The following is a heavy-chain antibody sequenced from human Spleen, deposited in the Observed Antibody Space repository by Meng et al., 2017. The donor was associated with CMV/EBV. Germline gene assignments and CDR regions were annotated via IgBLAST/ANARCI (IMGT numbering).Heavy chain of an antibody. CDR2: VYPADSDT. J-gene: IGHJ4*02. Sequence: GGSLRLSCKGSGYTFTHYWIGWVRQMPGKGLEWMGIVYPADSDTRYSPSFQGQVTISADKSVTTAYLQWTSLKASDTAMYYCARQWELREGFDYWGQGTLVTVSS. V-gene: IGHV5-51*01. D-gene: IGHD3-3*01. CDR3: ARQWELREGFDY. CDR1: GYTFTHYW.